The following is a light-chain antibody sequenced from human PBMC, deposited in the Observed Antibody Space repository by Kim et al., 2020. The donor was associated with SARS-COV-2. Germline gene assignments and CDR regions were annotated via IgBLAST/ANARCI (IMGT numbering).Light chain of an antibody. CDR2: SNI. CDR1: SSNIGAGYD. CDR3: QSYDSSLSGSV. V-gene: IGLV1-40*01. J-gene: IGLJ2*01. Sequence: QRVTISCTGSSSNIGAGYDVHWYQQLPGTAPKLLIYSNINRPSGVPDRFSGSKSGTSASLAITGLQAEDEADYYCQSYDSSLSGSVFGGGTKLTVL.